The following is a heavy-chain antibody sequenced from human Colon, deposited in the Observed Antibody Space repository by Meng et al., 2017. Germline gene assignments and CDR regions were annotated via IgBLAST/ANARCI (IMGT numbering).Heavy chain of an antibody. J-gene: IGHJ4*02. CDR3: VRGNSGPDY. V-gene: IGHV3-7*01. CDR2: IKQDESEK. Sequence: EVQLVGSGGGLVRPGESLRLSCAASGFAFSDYWMNWFRQAPGKGLEWVAKIKQDESEKTYVDSVKGRFAISRDNAKNSLYLQMDSLRDEDTALYYCVRGNSGPDYWGQGTLVTVSS. CDR1: GFAFSDYW. D-gene: IGHD2/OR15-2a*01.